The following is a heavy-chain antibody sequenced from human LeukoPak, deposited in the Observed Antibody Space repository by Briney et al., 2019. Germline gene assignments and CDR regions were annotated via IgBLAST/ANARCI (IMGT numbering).Heavy chain of an antibody. J-gene: IGHJ4*02. Sequence: PGESLRLSCTASAFAFSNHAMSWVRQAPGKGLEWVSAISGSGGSTYYADSVKGRFTISRDNSKNTLYLQMNSLRAEDTAVYYCAKGEYYYDSSGYYFDYWGQGTLVTVSS. V-gene: IGHV3-23*01. D-gene: IGHD3-22*01. CDR3: AKGEYYYDSSGYYFDY. CDR2: ISGSGGST. CDR1: AFAFSNHA.